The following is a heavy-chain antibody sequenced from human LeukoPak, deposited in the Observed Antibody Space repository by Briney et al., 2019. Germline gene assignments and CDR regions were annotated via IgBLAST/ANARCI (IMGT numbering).Heavy chain of an antibody. J-gene: IGHJ4*02. V-gene: IGHV3-74*01. CDR3: ASQADSAYGDYN. CDR1: GFTYSRYW. D-gene: IGHD4-17*01. Sequence: PGGSLRLSCAASGFTYSRYWMHWVRQVPGKGLVWVACIKGDESYTFYADSVKGRFTISRDNAKNTLYLQMNSLRAEDTAVYYCASQADSAYGDYNWGQGTLVTVSS. CDR2: IKGDESYT.